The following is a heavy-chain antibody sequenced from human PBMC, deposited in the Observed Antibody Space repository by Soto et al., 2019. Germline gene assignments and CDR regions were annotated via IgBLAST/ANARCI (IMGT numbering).Heavy chain of an antibody. D-gene: IGHD2-21*02. CDR2: IYHSGST. Sequence: PSETLSLTCAVSGGSISSGGYSWSWIRQPPGKGLEWIGYIYHSGSTYYNPSLKSRVTISVDRSKNQFSLKLSSVTAADTAVYYCARFCGGDCNAFDIWGQGTMVTVS. CDR3: ARFCGGDCNAFDI. CDR1: GGSISSGGYS. J-gene: IGHJ3*02. V-gene: IGHV4-30-2*01.